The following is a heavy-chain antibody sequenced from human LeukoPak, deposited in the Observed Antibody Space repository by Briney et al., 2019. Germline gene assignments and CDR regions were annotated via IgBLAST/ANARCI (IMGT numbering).Heavy chain of an antibody. CDR3: ARDVVVVVGPSYNWFDP. Sequence: ASVKVSCKASGGTFSSYAISWVRQAPGQGLEWMGWINPNSGGTNYAQKFQGRVTMTRDTSISTAYMELSRLRSDDTAVYYCARDVVVVVGPSYNWFDPWGQGTLVTVSS. CDR1: GGTFSSYA. J-gene: IGHJ5*02. D-gene: IGHD2-15*01. V-gene: IGHV1-2*02. CDR2: INPNSGGT.